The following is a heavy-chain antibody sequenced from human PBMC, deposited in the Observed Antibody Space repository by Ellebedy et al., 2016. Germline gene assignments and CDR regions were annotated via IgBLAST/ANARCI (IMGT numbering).Heavy chain of an antibody. CDR1: GFTLSSYW. CDR2: IKEDGSAK. D-gene: IGHD6-19*01. V-gene: IGHV3-7*03. J-gene: IGHJ6*03. CDR3: AKDPRPKGEVDGTLYFYYFDV. Sequence: GESLKISCAASGFTLSSYWMSWFRQAPGKGLEWVANIKEDGSAKYYTDSLKGRFTISRDNAKNSLYLQMNSVRAEDTAFYYCAKDPRPKGEVDGTLYFYYFDVWGKGTTVTVSS.